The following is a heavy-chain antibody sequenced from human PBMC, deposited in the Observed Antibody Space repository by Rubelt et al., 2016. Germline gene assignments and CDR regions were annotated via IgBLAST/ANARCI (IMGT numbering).Heavy chain of an antibody. CDR2: INHSGSP. V-gene: IGHV4-34*01. J-gene: IGHJ4*02. Sequence: QVQLQQWGAGLLKPSETLSLTCAVYGGSFSGYYWSWIRQPPGKGLEWIGEINHSGSPNYNPSLKSRVTISVDTSKNQFSLKRSAVAAADTAVYYCARGYDYVWGSYRLPFDYWGQGTLVTVSS. CDR1: GGSFSGYY. D-gene: IGHD3-16*02. CDR3: ARGYDYVWGSYRLPFDY.